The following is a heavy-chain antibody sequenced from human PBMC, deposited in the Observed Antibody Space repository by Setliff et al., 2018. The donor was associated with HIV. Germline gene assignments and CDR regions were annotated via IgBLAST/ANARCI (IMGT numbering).Heavy chain of an antibody. CDR3: VRDPGYDSGWSGTTFDY. Sequence: SETLSLTCTVSGGSIRRGDYYWSWIRQPAGEGLEWIGQISSSGSTNYNPSLKNRDTLSLDTSKNQFSLKLRSVFAGDTAVYYCVRDPGYDSGWSGTTFDYWGQGTSVTVSS. D-gene: IGHD6-19*01. CDR1: GGSIRRGDYY. V-gene: IGHV4-61*09. CDR2: ISSSGST. J-gene: IGHJ4*02.